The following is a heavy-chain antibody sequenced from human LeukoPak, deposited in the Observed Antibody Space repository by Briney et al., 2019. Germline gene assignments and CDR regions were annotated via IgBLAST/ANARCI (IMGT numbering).Heavy chain of an antibody. CDR3: ARKQPESCSGGSCYSYFQH. V-gene: IGHV3-53*01. CDR2: IYSGGST. J-gene: IGHJ1*01. Sequence: GGSLRLSCAASGFTISSNYMSWVRQAPGKGLEWVSVIYSGGSTYYADSVKGRFTISRDNSKNTLYLQVNSLRAEDTAVYYCARKQPESCSGGSCYSYFQHWGQGTLVTVSS. CDR1: GFTISSNY. D-gene: IGHD2-15*01.